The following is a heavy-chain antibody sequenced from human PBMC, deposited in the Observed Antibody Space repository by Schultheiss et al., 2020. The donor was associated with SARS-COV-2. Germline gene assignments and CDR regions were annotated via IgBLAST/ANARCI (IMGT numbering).Heavy chain of an antibody. D-gene: IGHD3-9*01. Sequence: GGSLRLSCAASGFTFSNYWMSWVRQAPGKGLVWVANIKLDGSQKYYVDSVKGRFTISRDNAKNSLYLQMNSLRAEDTAIYYCARDHHYDISTGLLDDAFDIWGQATVVTVSS. CDR1: GFTFSNYW. V-gene: IGHV3-7*01. CDR2: IKLDGSQK. CDR3: ARDHHYDISTGLLDDAFDI. J-gene: IGHJ3*02.